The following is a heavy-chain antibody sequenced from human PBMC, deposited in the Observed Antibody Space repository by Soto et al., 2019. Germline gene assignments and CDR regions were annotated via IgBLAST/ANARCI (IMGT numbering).Heavy chain of an antibody. CDR3: ASSSIAARPINYYYYGMDV. J-gene: IGHJ6*02. CDR1: GGSISSYY. CDR2: IYYSGST. V-gene: IGHV4-59*01. D-gene: IGHD6-6*01. Sequence: LSLTCTVSGGSISSYYWSWIRQPPGKGLEWIGYIYYSGSTNYNPSLKSRVTISVDTSKNQFSLKLSSVTAADTAVYYCASSSIAARPINYYYYGMDVWGQGTTVTVSS.